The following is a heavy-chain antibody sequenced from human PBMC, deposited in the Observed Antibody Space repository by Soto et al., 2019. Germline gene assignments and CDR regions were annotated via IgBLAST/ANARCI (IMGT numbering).Heavy chain of an antibody. V-gene: IGHV1-2*04. CDR3: ARGHRVLAPIHSFFDF. Sequence: QVQLVQSGAEVKKPWASVKVSCKTSGYTFTDYYVHWVRQAPGQGLEWMGWINPNSGATNYAQQFQGWVTMTRDTSISTAYMELTILRSDDAAVYYCARGHRVLAPIHSFFDFWGQGTLVTVSS. D-gene: IGHD6-6*01. CDR1: GYTFTDYY. CDR2: INPNSGAT. J-gene: IGHJ4*02.